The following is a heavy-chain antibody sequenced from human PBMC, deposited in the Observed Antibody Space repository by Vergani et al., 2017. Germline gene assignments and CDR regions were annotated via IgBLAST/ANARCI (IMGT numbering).Heavy chain of an antibody. V-gene: IGHV4-61*01. CDR1: GGSVSSGSYY. Sequence: QVQLQESGPGLVKPSETLSLTCTVSGGSVSSGSYYWSWIRQPPGKGLEWIGYIYYSGSTNYNPSLKSRVTISVDTSKNQFSLKLSSVTAAETAVYYWARDSRTYSSSWYGHDYWGQGTLVTVSS. D-gene: IGHD6-13*01. CDR2: IYYSGST. J-gene: IGHJ4*02. CDR3: ARDSRTYSSSWYGHDY.